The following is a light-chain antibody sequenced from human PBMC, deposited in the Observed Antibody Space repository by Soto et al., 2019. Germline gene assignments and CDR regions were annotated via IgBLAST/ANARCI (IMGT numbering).Light chain of an antibody. CDR1: QSVSSY. J-gene: IGKJ1*01. V-gene: IGKV3-11*01. CDR3: QQYSSSPKT. Sequence: ESVVTQVPATLSWSPGERATLSCRASQSVSSYLAWYQQKPGQAPRLLISDASSRATGVPARFSGSRSGTDFTLTINRLEPDDFAVYYCQQYSSSPKTFGQGTKVDI. CDR2: DAS.